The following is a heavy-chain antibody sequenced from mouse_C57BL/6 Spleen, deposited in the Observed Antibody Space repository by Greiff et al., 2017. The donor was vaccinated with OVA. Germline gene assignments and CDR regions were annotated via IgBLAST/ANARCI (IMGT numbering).Heavy chain of an antibody. V-gene: IGHV14-3*01. Sequence: VQLKESVAELVRPGASVKLSCTASGFNIKNTYMHWVKQRPEQGLEWIGRIDPANGNTKYAPKFQGKATITADTSSNTAYLQLSSLTSEDTAIYYCARGLTTVVDAMDYWGQGTSVTVSS. CDR1: GFNIKNTY. CDR3: ARGLTTVVDAMDY. D-gene: IGHD1-1*01. J-gene: IGHJ4*01. CDR2: IDPANGNT.